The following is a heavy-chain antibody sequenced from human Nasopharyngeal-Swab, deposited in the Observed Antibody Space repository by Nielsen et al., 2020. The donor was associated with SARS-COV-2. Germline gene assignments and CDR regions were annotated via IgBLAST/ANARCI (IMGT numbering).Heavy chain of an antibody. Sequence: WVRQAPGQGLEWMGWMNPNSGNTGYAQKFQGRVTMTRNTSISTAYMELSSLRSEDTAVYYCARLGYSGYGARGFDYWGQGTLVTVSS. V-gene: IGHV1-8*01. CDR2: MNPNSGNT. J-gene: IGHJ4*02. D-gene: IGHD5-12*01. CDR3: ARLGYSGYGARGFDY.